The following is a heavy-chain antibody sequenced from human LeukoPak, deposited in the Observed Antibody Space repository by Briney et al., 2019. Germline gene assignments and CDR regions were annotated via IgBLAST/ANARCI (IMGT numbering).Heavy chain of an antibody. CDR3: ARARYSSGWYRANWFDP. Sequence: SETLSLTCAVSGGSISSYYWSWIRQPPGKGLEWIGYIYYSGSTNYNPSLKSRVTISVDTSKNQFSLKLSSVTAADTAVYYCARARYSSGWYRANWFDPWGQGTLVTVSS. J-gene: IGHJ5*02. CDR2: IYYSGST. CDR1: GGSISSYY. D-gene: IGHD6-19*01. V-gene: IGHV4-59*01.